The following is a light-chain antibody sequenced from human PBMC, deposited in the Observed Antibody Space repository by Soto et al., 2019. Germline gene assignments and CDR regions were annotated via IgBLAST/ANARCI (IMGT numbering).Light chain of an antibody. CDR1: QGISNY. V-gene: IGKV1-27*01. CDR3: QKYNSAPLTWT. J-gene: IGKJ1*01. Sequence: DIQMTQSPSSVSASVGDRVTITCRASQGISNYLAWYQQKPGKVPKLLIYAASTLQSGVPSRFSGSGSGTDFTLTISSLQPEDVATYYCQKYNSAPLTWTFGQGTKVEIK. CDR2: AAS.